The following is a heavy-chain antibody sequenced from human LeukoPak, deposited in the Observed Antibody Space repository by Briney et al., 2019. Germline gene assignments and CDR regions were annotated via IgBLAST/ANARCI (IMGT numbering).Heavy chain of an antibody. V-gene: IGHV3-30*18. CDR1: GFTFSSYG. CDR2: ISYDGSNK. Sequence: PGGSLRLSCAASGFTFSSYGMHWVRQAPGKGLEWVAVISYDGSNKYYADSVKGRFTISRDNSKNTLYLQMNGLRAEGTAVYYCAKGKSGSYYPPFDYWGQGTLVTVSS. CDR3: AKGKSGSYYPPFDY. D-gene: IGHD1-26*01. J-gene: IGHJ4*02.